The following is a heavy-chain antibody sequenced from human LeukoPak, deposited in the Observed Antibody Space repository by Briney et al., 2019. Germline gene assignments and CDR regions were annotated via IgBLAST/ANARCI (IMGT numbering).Heavy chain of an antibody. V-gene: IGHV3-9*01. CDR1: GFTFDDFA. Sequence: PGRSLRLSCATSGFTFDDFAMHWVRQSPGKGLEWVSGISWNGSDIGYADSVKGRFTISRDNAKNSLYLQMNSLRAEETAVYYCARGVGWFGFDYWGQGTLVTVSS. CDR2: ISWNGSDI. J-gene: IGHJ4*02. D-gene: IGHD3-10*01. CDR3: ARGVGWFGFDY.